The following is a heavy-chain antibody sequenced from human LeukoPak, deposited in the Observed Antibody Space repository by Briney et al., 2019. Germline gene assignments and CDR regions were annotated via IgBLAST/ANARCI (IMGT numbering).Heavy chain of an antibody. CDR1: GFTFSSHA. V-gene: IGHV3-30*07. CDR3: ARDRSLVDGDYGVWFDA. Sequence: PGGSLRLSCAASGFTFSSHAMHWVRQAPGKGLEWVAVIAYDGTNKYYADSVKGRFTISRDNSKNSLDLQMNRLTAEDTAVYYCARDRSLVDGDYGVWFDAWGQGSLVTVSS. D-gene: IGHD4-17*01. J-gene: IGHJ5*02. CDR2: IAYDGTNK.